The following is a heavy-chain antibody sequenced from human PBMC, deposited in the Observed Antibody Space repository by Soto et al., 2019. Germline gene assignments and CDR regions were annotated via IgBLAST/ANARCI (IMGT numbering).Heavy chain of an antibody. CDR2: IYYSGST. Sequence: QVQLQESGPGLVKPSQTLSLTCTVSGGSISSGGYYWSWIRQHPGKGLEWIGYIYYSGSTYYNPSLKSRVTISVDTSKNQFSLKLSSVTAADTAVYYCARDVAIGIDPYYYYYGMDVWGQGTTVTVSS. CDR3: ARDVAIGIDPYYYYYGMDV. CDR1: GGSISSGGYY. V-gene: IGHV4-31*03. J-gene: IGHJ6*02. D-gene: IGHD2-15*01.